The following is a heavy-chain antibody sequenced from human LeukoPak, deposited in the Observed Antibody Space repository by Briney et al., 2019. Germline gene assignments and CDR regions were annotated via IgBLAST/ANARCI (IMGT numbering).Heavy chain of an antibody. V-gene: IGHV1-69*01. CDR1: GGTFSSYA. CDR2: IIPIFGTA. J-gene: IGHJ4*02. D-gene: IGHD4-17*01. Sequence: GSSVKVSCKASGGTFSSYAISWVRQAPGQGLEWMGGIIPIFGTANYAQKFQGRVTITADESTSTAYMELSSLRSEDTAVYYCARDLRHDYGDYYYFDYWGQGTLVTVSS. CDR3: ARDLRHDYGDYYYFDY.